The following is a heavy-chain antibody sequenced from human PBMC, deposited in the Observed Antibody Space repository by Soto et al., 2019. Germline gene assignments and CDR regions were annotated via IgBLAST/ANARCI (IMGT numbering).Heavy chain of an antibody. Sequence: SETLSLTCTVSGGSINTFYWSWVRQPAGKGLEWIGRIFSSGSTSFNPSLESRVAMSVDTSKNHFSLNLSSVTAADIAVYYCAREGSYSAYNFAHGIQLWSFDFWGQGALVTVSS. D-gene: IGHD5-12*01. V-gene: IGHV4-4*07. CDR1: GGSINTFY. CDR3: AREGSYSAYNFAHGIQLWSFDF. CDR2: IFSSGST. J-gene: IGHJ4*02.